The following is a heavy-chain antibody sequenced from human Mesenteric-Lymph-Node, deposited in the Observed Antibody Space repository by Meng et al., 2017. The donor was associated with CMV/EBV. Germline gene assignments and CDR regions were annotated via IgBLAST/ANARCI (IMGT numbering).Heavy chain of an antibody. D-gene: IGHD2-15*01. CDR3: AKSSEGVVEYCSGGSCYVFDY. Sequence: SLKISCAASGFTFDDYAMHWVRQAPGKGLEWVSGISWNSGSIGYADSVKGRFTISRDNAKNSLYLQMNSLRAEDTALYYCAKSSEGVVEYCSGGSCYVFDYWGQGTLVTVSS. CDR2: ISWNSGSI. CDR1: GFTFDDYA. J-gene: IGHJ4*02. V-gene: IGHV3-9*01.